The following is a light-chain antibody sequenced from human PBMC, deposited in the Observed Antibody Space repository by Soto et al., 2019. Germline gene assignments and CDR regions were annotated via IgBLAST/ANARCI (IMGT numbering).Light chain of an antibody. Sequence: QSALTQPASVSGSPGQSITISCTGTNSDVGTYNYVSWYQQHPGKAPKFVVYEVSDRPSGVSERFSGSKSGNTASLTISGLQPEDEADYYCSSYTNSSTLVFCGGTKLTVL. CDR2: EVS. J-gene: IGLJ2*01. V-gene: IGLV2-14*01. CDR1: NSDVGTYNY. CDR3: SSYTNSSTLV.